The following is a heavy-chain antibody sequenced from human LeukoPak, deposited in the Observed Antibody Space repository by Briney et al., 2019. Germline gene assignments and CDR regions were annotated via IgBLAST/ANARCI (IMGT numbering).Heavy chain of an antibody. Sequence: SETLSLTCAVSGYSISSGYYWGWIRPPPGKGLELIGSIYHSGSTYYNPSRKSRVTISVDTSKNQFSLKLSSVTAADTAVYYCARLRLDYDFWSGYYKDHNWFDPWGQGTLVTVSS. D-gene: IGHD3-3*01. CDR2: IYHSGST. CDR3: ARLRLDYDFWSGYYKDHNWFDP. V-gene: IGHV4-38-2*01. J-gene: IGHJ5*02. CDR1: GYSISSGYY.